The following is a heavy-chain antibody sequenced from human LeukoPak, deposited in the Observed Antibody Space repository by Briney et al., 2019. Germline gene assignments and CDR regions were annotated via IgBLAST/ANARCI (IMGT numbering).Heavy chain of an antibody. Sequence: PGGSLRLSCAASGFTFSGYAMSWVRQAPGKGLEWVSAISGSGGSTYYADSVKGRFTISRDNSKNTLYLQMNSLRAEDTTVYYCAIPGLPWLTDAFDIWGQGTMVTVSS. CDR3: AIPGLPWLTDAFDI. V-gene: IGHV3-23*01. CDR2: ISGSGGST. CDR1: GFTFSGYA. D-gene: IGHD6-19*01. J-gene: IGHJ3*02.